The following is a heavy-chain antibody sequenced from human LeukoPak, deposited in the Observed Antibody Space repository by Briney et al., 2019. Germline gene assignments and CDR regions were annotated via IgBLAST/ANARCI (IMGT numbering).Heavy chain of an antibody. D-gene: IGHD3-10*01. V-gene: IGHV1-8*01. CDR3: ARGYYVSGSNCFDP. Sequence: SVNVSCKASGYSFPSYDINWVRQATGHGREWMGWMYPTRGSTGYAQKFQGRVPLTRDTSISTAYMELSSLRSDDTAVYYCARGYYVSGSNCFDPWGQGTLVTVSS. CDR1: GYSFPSYD. J-gene: IGHJ5*02. CDR2: MYPTRGST.